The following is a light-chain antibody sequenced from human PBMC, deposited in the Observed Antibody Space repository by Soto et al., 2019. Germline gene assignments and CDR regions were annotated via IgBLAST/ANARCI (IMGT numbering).Light chain of an antibody. J-gene: IGKJ1*01. V-gene: IGKV3-15*01. CDR1: QSVGSN. CDR2: GAS. CDR3: QQYNNWPSDRT. Sequence: EIVMTQSPATLSVSPGERATLSCRASQSVGSNLAWYQQKPGQAPRLLIYGASTRATGIPARVSGSGSGTEFTLTIISLQSEDFAIYLCQQYNNWPSDRTFRQGTKVESK.